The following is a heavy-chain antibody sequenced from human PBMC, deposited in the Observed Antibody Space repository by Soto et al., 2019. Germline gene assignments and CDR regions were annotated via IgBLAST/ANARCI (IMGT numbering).Heavy chain of an antibody. CDR2: IYYSGYT. Sequence: QVQLQESGPGLVKPSETLSLTCSVSGGAISTYYWSWIRQSPGKGLEWIGYIYYSGYTDYNPSLTRRVTMSVHKSKNQLPLTPTSVPAADAAVYYCARDRDAQHHYYGLDVWGQGTTVTVSS. J-gene: IGHJ6*02. CDR3: ARDRDAQHHYYGLDV. CDR1: GGAISTYY. D-gene: IGHD6-13*01. V-gene: IGHV4-59*01.